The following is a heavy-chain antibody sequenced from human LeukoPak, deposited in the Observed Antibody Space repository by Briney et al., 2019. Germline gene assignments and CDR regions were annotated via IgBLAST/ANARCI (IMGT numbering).Heavy chain of an antibody. D-gene: IGHD3-3*01. J-gene: IGHJ4*02. CDR1: GFTFSSYA. Sequence: GGSLRLSCAASGFTFSSYAMHWVRQAPGKGLEWVAVISYDGSNKYYADSVKGRFTISRDNSKNTLYLQMNSLRAEDTAVYYCASQDLDFWSGYYTGVFDYWGQGTLVTVSS. CDR3: ASQDLDFWSGYYTGVFDY. V-gene: IGHV3-30*04. CDR2: ISYDGSNK.